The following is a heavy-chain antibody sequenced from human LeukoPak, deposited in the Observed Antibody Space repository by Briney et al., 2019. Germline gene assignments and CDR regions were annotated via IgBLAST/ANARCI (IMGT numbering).Heavy chain of an antibody. V-gene: IGHV5-51*01. CDR1: GYSFTSHW. D-gene: IGHD3-3*01. CDR2: IYPGDSDT. Sequence: GESLKISCKGSGYSFTSHWIGWVRQLPGKGLEWMGIIYPGDSDTRYSPSFQGQVTISADKSISTAYLQWSSLKASDTAMYYCATSTIPNYDFWSGYPPGFENWGQGTLVTVSS. J-gene: IGHJ4*02. CDR3: ATSTIPNYDFWSGYPPGFEN.